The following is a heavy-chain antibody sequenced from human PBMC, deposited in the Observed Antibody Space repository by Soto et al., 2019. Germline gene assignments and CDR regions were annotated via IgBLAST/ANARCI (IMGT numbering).Heavy chain of an antibody. V-gene: IGHV5-51*01. CDR3: ARARVSTPRLEDPFDI. Sequence: GDSLKISCKGSGYSFSSHWLAWVRQMPGEGLDYMGITYPGDSDARYSPSFQVQVTLSADKSIRTAYLQWTSLKASDTAIYFCARARVSTPRLEDPFDIWGQGTMVTVSS. CDR2: TYPGDSDA. CDR1: GYSFSSHW. D-gene: IGHD5-12*01. J-gene: IGHJ3*02.